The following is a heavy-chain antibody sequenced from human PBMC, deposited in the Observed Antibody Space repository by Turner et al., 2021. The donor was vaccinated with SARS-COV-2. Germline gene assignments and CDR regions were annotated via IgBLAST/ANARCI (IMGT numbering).Heavy chain of an antibody. CDR1: GFTFSSYG. Sequence: QVQLVESGGGVVQPGRSLRLSCAASGFTFSSYGMHWVLQAPGEGLEWVAVIWYDGSNKYYADSVKGRFTISRDNSKNTLYLQMNSLRAEDTAVYYCARDGGYSGYAYFDYWGQGTLVTVS. V-gene: IGHV3-33*01. D-gene: IGHD5-12*01. CDR2: IWYDGSNK. J-gene: IGHJ4*02. CDR3: ARDGGYSGYAYFDY.